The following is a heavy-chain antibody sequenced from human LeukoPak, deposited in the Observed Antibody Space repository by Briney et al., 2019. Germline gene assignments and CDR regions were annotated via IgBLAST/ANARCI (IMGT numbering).Heavy chain of an antibody. J-gene: IGHJ4*02. Sequence: PWETLSLTCAVSGFSFDDYYWSWVRQTPGKGLEWIGEINHSGYTNDSPSLKSRVTLSIDTSRKQFSLNLRSVTVADAGIYYCTRMTTGHDYWGQGTLVTVSS. D-gene: IGHD4-17*01. CDR2: INHSGYT. V-gene: IGHV4-34*01. CDR3: TRMTTGHDY. CDR1: GFSFDDYY.